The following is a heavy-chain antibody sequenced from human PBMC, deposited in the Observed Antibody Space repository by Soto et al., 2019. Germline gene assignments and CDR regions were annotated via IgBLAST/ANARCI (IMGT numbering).Heavy chain of an antibody. CDR1: GGSVSSGNYY. V-gene: IGHV4-61*01. CDR3: ASALYCSGGSCSFDP. J-gene: IGHJ5*02. D-gene: IGHD2-15*01. CDR2: IYYTGST. Sequence: QVQLQESGPGLVKPSETLSLTCTVSGGSVSSGNYYWSWIRQPPGKGLEWIGFIYYTGSTSYNPSLNSRVTISMDTSKNQFSLKLTSVTAADTAVYYCASALYCSGGSCSFDPWGQGTLVTVSS.